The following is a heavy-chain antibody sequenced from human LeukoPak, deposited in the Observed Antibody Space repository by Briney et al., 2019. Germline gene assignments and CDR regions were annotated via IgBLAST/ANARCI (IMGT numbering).Heavy chain of an antibody. CDR3: ARGVVAATTSYYYYYYMDV. Sequence: ASVKISCKASGYTFTGYYMHWVRQAPGQGLEWMGWINPNSGGTNYAQKFQGRVTMTRDTSISTAYMELSRLRSDDTAVYYCARGVVAATTSYYYYYYMDVWGKGTMVTISS. D-gene: IGHD2-15*01. CDR1: GYTFTGYY. V-gene: IGHV1-2*02. J-gene: IGHJ6*03. CDR2: INPNSGGT.